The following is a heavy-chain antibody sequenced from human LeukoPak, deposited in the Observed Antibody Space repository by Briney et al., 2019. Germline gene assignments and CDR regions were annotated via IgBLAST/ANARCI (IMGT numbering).Heavy chain of an antibody. D-gene: IGHD6-13*01. CDR1: GYTFTSYG. V-gene: IGHV1-18*01. CDR2: ISAYNGNT. CDR3: ARDLGGYSSSWSPAEDFQH. Sequence: RASVKVSCKASGYTFTSYGISWVRQAPGQGLEWMGWISAYNGNTNYAQKLQGRVTMTTDTSTSTAYMELRSLRSDDTAVYYCARDLGGYSSSWSPAEDFQHWGQGTLVTVSS. J-gene: IGHJ1*01.